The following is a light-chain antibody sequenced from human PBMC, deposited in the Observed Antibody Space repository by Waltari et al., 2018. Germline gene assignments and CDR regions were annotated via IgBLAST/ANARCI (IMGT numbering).Light chain of an antibody. CDR2: YDT. Sequence: MLTQPPSVSVAPGQTARITRGVDYIGERSVLWCQQRPGQAPVSVIYYDTDRPPGIPDRFSGSHSGDTATLIISRVEAGDEADYYCQVWDSSRHHVIFGGGTRLTVL. CDR3: QVWDSSRHHVI. J-gene: IGLJ2*01. CDR1: YIGERS. V-gene: IGLV3-21*04.